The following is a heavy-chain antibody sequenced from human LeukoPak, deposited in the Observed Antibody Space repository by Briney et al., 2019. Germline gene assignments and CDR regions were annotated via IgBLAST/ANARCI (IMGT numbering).Heavy chain of an antibody. V-gene: IGHV4-34*01. J-gene: IGHJ5*02. CDR1: GGSFSGYY. CDR3: AREGRYFDWLFKKCNWFDP. Sequence: PSETLSLTCAVYGGSFSGYYWSWIRQPPGKGLEWIGEINHSGSTNYNPSLKSRVTISVDTSKNQFSLKLSSVTAADTAVYYCAREGRYFDWLFKKCNWFDPWGQGTLVTVSS. D-gene: IGHD3-9*01. CDR2: INHSGST.